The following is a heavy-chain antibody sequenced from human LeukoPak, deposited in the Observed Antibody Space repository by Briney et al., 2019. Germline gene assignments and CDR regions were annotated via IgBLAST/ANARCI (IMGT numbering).Heavy chain of an antibody. J-gene: IGHJ4*02. Sequence: PGGSLRLSYAASGFTVSSNYMSWVRQAPGKGLEWVSLIYSGGSTYYADSVKGRFTISRDNSKNTLYLQMNSLRAEDTAVYYCAKGHRKTYSSGWYVCYFDYWGQGTLVTVSS. D-gene: IGHD6-19*01. V-gene: IGHV3-53*01. CDR2: IYSGGST. CDR3: AKGHRKTYSSGWYVCYFDY. CDR1: GFTVSSNY.